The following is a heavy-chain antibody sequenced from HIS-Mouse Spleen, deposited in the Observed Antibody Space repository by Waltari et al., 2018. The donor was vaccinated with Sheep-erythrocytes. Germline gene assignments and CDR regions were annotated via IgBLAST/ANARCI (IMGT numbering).Heavy chain of an antibody. CDR3: ARGGIAVAGYYFDY. V-gene: IGHV3-64*01. J-gene: IGHJ4*02. CDR1: GFTCGTYA. D-gene: IGHD6-19*01. CDR2: ISSNGGST. Sequence: EVQLVESGGGLVQPGGSLRLSCAAYGFTCGTYARHWVRQAPGKGMEYVSAISSNGGSTYYANSVKGRFTISRDNSKNTLYLQMGSLRAEDMAVYYCARGGIAVAGYYFDYWGQGTLVTVSS.